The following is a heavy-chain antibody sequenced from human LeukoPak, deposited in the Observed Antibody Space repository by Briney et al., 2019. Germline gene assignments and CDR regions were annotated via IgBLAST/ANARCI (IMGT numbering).Heavy chain of an antibody. D-gene: IGHD1-7*01. Sequence: GGSLRLSCAVSGFTLSSDGIQSVRQAPGKGPAWVAAISYDGSNKYYADSVKGRFTISRDNSKNTLYLQMNSLRAEDMAIYYCAKDYWRNYDYWGQGTLVTVSS. CDR1: GFTLSSDG. CDR3: AKDYWRNYDY. V-gene: IGHV3-30*18. J-gene: IGHJ4*02. CDR2: ISYDGSNK.